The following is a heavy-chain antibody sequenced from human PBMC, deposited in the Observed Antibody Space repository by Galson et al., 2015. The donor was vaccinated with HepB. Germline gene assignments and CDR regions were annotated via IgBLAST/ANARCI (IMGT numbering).Heavy chain of an antibody. CDR2: ISSNGGST. V-gene: IGHV3-64D*09. CDR1: GFTFSSYA. Sequence: SLRLSCAASGFTFSSYAMHWVRQAPGKGLEYVSAISSNGGSTYYADSVKGRFTISRDNSKNTLYLQMSSLRAEDTAVYYCVKDRRGVAAAGTFDYWGQGTLVTVSS. CDR3: VKDRRGVAAAGTFDY. J-gene: IGHJ4*02. D-gene: IGHD6-13*01.